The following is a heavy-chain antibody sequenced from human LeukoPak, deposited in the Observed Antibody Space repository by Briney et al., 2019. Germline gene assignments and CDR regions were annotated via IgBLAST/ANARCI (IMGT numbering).Heavy chain of an antibody. V-gene: IGHV3-15*01. D-gene: IGHD4-17*01. CDR3: TTGGVEPTVPCYY. Sequence: PSETLSLTCAVSGGSISSSNWWSWVRQAPGKGLEWVGRIKSKTDGGTTDYAAPVKGRFTISRDDSKNTLYLQMNSLKTEDTAVYYCTTGGVEPTVPCYYWGQGTLVTVSS. CDR2: IKSKTDGGTT. CDR1: GGSISSSNW. J-gene: IGHJ4*02.